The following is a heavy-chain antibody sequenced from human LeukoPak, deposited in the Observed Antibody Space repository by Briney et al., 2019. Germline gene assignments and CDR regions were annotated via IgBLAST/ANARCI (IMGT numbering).Heavy chain of an antibody. CDR2: MNPNSGNT. CDR3: ARSRFGRGVDFDY. CDR1: GYTFTNYD. J-gene: IGHJ4*02. V-gene: IGHV1-8*03. D-gene: IGHD2-8*02. Sequence: ASVKVSCETSGYTFTNYDINWVRQASGQGLEWMGWMNPNSGNTDYAQNLRGRVTFTRDTSTRTAYMELTSLRSEDTAVYYCARSRFGRGVDFDYWGQGTLVTASS.